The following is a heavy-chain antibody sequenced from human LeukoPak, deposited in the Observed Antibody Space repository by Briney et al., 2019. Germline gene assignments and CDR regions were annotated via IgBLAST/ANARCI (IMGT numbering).Heavy chain of an antibody. J-gene: IGHJ4*02. CDR3: ARDPDPIPGANFHY. V-gene: IGHV3-7*01. CDR2: INQDGSVK. Sequence: GSLRLSCAATGCTFSSDWMNWVRQAPGKGLEWEATINQDGSVKYYVDSVKGRFTISRDNTKNPLYLQMNSLTAEDTAVYYCARDPDPIPGANFHYWGQGTLVSVSS. CDR1: GCTFSSDW. D-gene: IGHD1-26*01.